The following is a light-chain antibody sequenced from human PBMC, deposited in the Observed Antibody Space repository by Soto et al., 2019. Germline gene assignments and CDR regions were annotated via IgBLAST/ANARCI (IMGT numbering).Light chain of an antibody. V-gene: IGLV1-51*01. J-gene: IGLJ2*01. CDR1: SSNIGSNF. CDR3: GTWDDSLNAVI. Sequence: QSVLTQPPSVSAAPGQTVTISCSGSSSNIGSNFVSWYRQLPGTAPKLVIYDIDKRPSGIPDRISGSKSGTSADLAITGLQTGDEAEYYCGTWDDSLNAVIFGGGTQLTVL. CDR2: DID.